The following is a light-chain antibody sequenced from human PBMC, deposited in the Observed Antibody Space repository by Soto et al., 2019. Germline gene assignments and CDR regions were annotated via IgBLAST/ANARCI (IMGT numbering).Light chain of an antibody. CDR3: SSSTSSNTFV. J-gene: IGLJ1*01. CDR2: EVI. V-gene: IGLV2-14*01. CDR1: NSDVNY. Sequence: LTQPASVSGAPGQSITISCTGTNSDVNYVSWHQQHPGKAPKLMIYEVINRSSGVSTRFSGSKSGNTASLTISGLQAEDEADYYCSSSTSSNTFVFGTGTKVTVL.